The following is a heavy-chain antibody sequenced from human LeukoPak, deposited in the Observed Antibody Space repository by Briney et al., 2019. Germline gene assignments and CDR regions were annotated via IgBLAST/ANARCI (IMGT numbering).Heavy chain of an antibody. V-gene: IGHV3-21*01. J-gene: IGHJ4*02. CDR1: GFTFSSYS. D-gene: IGHD3-10*01. CDR3: ARPMAAGVLDY. CDR2: ISSSSSYI. Sequence: GGSLRLSCAASGFTFSSYSRNWVRQAPGKGLEWVSSISSSSSYIYYADSVKGRFTISRDNAKNSLYLQMNSLRAEDTAVYYCARPMAAGVLDYWGQGTQVTVSS.